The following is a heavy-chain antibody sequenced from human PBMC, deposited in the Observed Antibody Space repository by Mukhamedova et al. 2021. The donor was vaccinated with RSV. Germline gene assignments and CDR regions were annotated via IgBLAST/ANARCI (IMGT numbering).Heavy chain of an antibody. Sequence: GKALEWLALIDWEDDKFYSTSLKTRLTISKDTSKNQVVLTMTNVDPVDTGTYYCARVCISMFAVTESPDYLDYWGQGTLVTVSS. J-gene: IGHJ4*02. CDR3: ARVCISMFAVTESPDYLDY. V-gene: IGHV2-70*01. D-gene: IGHD3-3*02. CDR2: IDWEDDK.